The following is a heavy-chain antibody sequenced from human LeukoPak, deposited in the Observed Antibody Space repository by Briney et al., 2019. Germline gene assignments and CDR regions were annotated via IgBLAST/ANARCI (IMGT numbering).Heavy chain of an antibody. J-gene: IGHJ4*02. CDR2: XXXXXGA. D-gene: IGHD6-13*01. V-gene: IGHV4-34*01. Sequence: SETLSLTCAIYGGSFSGFYWSWIRQPPGKGLXXXXXXXXXXGAFYNPSLXXXVXISXDTSKQQFSLKLRSVAAADTAVYYCARGVVVAAAASYPGYYFDYWGQGTLVTVSS. CDR3: ARGVVVAAAASYPGYYFDY. CDR1: GGSFSGFY.